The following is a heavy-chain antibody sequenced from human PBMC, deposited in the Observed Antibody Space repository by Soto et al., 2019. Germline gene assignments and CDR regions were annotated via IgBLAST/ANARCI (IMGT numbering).Heavy chain of an antibody. CDR2: IYHSGST. D-gene: IGHD3-9*01. CDR3: ARVTGYYVPDY. Sequence: PSETLSLTCAVSGGSISSSNWWSWVRQPPGKGLEWIGEIYHSGSTNYNPSLKSRVTISVDTSKNQFSLKLSSVTAADTAVYYCARVTGYYVPDYWGQGTLVTVSS. V-gene: IGHV4-4*02. J-gene: IGHJ4*02. CDR1: GGSISSSNW.